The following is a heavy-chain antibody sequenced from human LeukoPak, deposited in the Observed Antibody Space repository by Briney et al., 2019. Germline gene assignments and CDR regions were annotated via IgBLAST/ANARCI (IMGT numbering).Heavy chain of an antibody. D-gene: IGHD4-17*01. V-gene: IGHV1-69*05. CDR3: ARTESGDYGDGAYYYYYMDV. J-gene: IGHJ6*03. CDR1: GGTFSSYA. Sequence: ASVKVSCKASGGTFSSYAISWVRQAPGQGLEWMGGIIPIFGTANYAQKFQGRVTITTDESTSTAYMELSSLRSEDTAVYYCARTESGDYGDGAYYYYYMDVWGKGTTVTVSS. CDR2: IIPIFGTA.